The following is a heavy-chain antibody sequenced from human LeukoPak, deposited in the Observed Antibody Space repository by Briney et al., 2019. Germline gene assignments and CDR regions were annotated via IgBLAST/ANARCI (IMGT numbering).Heavy chain of an antibody. CDR1: GFTFNNYG. CDR3: ARASDSSGSYLLYFNS. CDR2: ISYDGKNK. J-gene: IGHJ4*02. V-gene: IGHV3-30*03. D-gene: IGHD3-22*01. Sequence: GKSLRLSCAASGFTFNNYGMHWVRQAPGKGLEWVAVISYDGKNKHYPDSVKGRFTISRDISTDTLWLQMDSLRAEDTAVYYCARASDSSGSYLLYFNSWGQGTLVTVSS.